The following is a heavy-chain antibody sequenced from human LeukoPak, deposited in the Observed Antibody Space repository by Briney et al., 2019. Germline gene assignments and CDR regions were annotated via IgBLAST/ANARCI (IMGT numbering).Heavy chain of an antibody. CDR2: IYHSGST. CDR1: GGSISSSNW. V-gene: IGHV4-4*02. J-gene: IGHJ4*02. Sequence: SETLSLTCAVSGGSISSSNWWSWVRQPPGKGLEWIGGIYHSGSTNYNPSLKSRVTISVDKSKNQFSLKLSSVTAADTAVYYCARGRRVPGRWYFDYWGQGTLVTVSS. D-gene: IGHD4-23*01. CDR3: ARGRRVPGRWYFDY.